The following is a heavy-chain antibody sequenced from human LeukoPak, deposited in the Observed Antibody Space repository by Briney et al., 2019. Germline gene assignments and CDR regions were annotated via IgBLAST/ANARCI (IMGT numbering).Heavy chain of an antibody. D-gene: IGHD3-9*01. V-gene: IGHV3-23*01. CDR1: GFTFSSFA. CDR2: ISGGGGST. J-gene: IGHJ4*02. Sequence: GGSLRLSCVASGFTFSSFAMSWVRQAPGKGLEWVSAISGGGGSTFYADSVKGRFTNSRDDSKNTLYLQMNSLRAEDTAVYYCAKDLGDYDILTGLDHWGQGTLVTVSS. CDR3: AKDLGDYDILTGLDH.